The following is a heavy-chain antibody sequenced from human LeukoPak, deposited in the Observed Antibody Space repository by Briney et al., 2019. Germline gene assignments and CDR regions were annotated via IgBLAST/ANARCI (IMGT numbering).Heavy chain of an antibody. CDR3: ASQRYLRV. V-gene: IGHV6-1*01. CDR1: GDSFSSNSAA. J-gene: IGHJ4*02. D-gene: IGHD3-9*01. CDR2: TYYRSKWYN. Sequence: SQTPSLTCAISGDSFSSNSAAWHWLRQSPSRGLEWLGRTYYRSKWYNDYAVSVKSRITINPDTSKNQFSLQLNSVTPEDTAVYYCASQRYLRVWGQGTLVTVSS.